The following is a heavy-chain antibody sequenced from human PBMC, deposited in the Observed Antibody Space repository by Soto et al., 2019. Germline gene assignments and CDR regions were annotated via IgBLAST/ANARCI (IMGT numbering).Heavy chain of an antibody. D-gene: IGHD1-26*01. CDR2: IFHSGST. Sequence: QLQLQESGSGLVKPSQTLSLTCAVSGGSISSGGYSWSWLRQPPGKGLEWIGYIFHSGSTYYNPSLNRRVTIPVNGAKNHFSLELSSGTAAYTAVYYCAREGGSGSPDGYFNVWGRGTLVTVSS. J-gene: IGHJ2*01. V-gene: IGHV4-30-2*01. CDR3: AREGGSGSPDGYFNV. CDR1: GGSISSGGYS.